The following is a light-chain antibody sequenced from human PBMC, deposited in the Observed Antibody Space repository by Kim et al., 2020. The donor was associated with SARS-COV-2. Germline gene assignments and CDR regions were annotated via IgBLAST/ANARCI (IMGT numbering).Light chain of an antibody. Sequence: APGKTARITGGGNNMESKRVHWYQQRPGQAPVLVVYEDKDRPSGIPERFSGSNSENTATLTINWVEGGDEADYYCQVWDSRSEHVVFGGGTQLTVL. CDR1: NMESKR. J-gene: IGLJ2*01. V-gene: IGLV3-21*03. CDR3: QVWDSRSEHVV. CDR2: EDK.